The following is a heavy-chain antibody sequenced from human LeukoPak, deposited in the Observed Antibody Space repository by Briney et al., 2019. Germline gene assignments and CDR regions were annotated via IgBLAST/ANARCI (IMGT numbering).Heavy chain of an antibody. Sequence: GESLKISCKCSEYSFATYWIGWVRQMPGQGLEWMGIIFPGDSDTRYSPSFQGQVTISADKSISTAYLQWSSLKASDTAIYYCASEYCSGGNCYFDYWGQGTLVTVSS. CDR2: IFPGDSDT. V-gene: IGHV5-51*01. D-gene: IGHD2-15*01. CDR1: EYSFATYW. J-gene: IGHJ4*02. CDR3: ASEYCSGGNCYFDY.